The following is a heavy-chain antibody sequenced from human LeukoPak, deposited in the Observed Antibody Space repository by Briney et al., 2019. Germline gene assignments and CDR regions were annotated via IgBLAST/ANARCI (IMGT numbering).Heavy chain of an antibody. J-gene: IGHJ4*02. CDR3: ARVWGVGDH. Sequence: GGSLRLSCAASGFTFSDYGMNWVRQAPGKGLEWVSYISSSSTTIHDADSVKGRFTISRDNAKNSLYLQMNSLRDEDTAVYYCARVWGVGDHWGQGTLVTVSS. CDR2: ISSSSTTI. CDR1: GFTFSDYG. D-gene: IGHD3-10*01. V-gene: IGHV3-48*02.